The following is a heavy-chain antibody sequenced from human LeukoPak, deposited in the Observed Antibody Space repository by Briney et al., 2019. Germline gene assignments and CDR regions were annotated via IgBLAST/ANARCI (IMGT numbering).Heavy chain of an antibody. J-gene: IGHJ4*02. Sequence: ASVKVSCKASGYTFIRYAMNWVRQAPGQGLEWMGWINTSTGNPTYAQGFTGRFVFSLDTSVSTAYLQISSLKAEDTAVYYCAREHGDYPPNFDSWGRGTLVTVFS. CDR1: GYTFIRYA. CDR2: INTSTGNP. CDR3: AREHGDYPPNFDS. D-gene: IGHD4-17*01. V-gene: IGHV7-4-1*02.